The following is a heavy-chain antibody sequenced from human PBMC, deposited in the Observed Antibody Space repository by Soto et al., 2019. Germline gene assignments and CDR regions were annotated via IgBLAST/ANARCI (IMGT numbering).Heavy chain of an antibody. CDR1: GGSISSYY. J-gene: IGHJ5*02. CDR3: ARVPAP. V-gene: IGHV4-4*08. CDR2: VSSTGST. Sequence: SETLSLTCTVSGGSISSYYWNWIRQSPGKGLEWIVSVSSTGSTVYNPSLTSRVTVSLDTSKNQFSLKLSSVTAADTAVYYCARVPAPWGQGTLVTVS.